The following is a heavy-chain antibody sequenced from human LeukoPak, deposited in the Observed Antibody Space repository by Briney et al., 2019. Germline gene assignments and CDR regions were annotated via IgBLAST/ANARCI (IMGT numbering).Heavy chain of an antibody. CDR3: ARRSYLDYGSGSYLSWFGP. D-gene: IGHD3-10*01. Sequence: GESLKISCKGSGYSFTSYWIGWVRQMPGKGLEWMGIIYPGDSDTRYSPSFQGQVTISADKSISTAYLQWSSLKASDTAMYYCARRSYLDYGSGSYLSWFGPWGQGTLVTVSS. CDR2: IYPGDSDT. J-gene: IGHJ5*02. V-gene: IGHV5-51*01. CDR1: GYSFTSYW.